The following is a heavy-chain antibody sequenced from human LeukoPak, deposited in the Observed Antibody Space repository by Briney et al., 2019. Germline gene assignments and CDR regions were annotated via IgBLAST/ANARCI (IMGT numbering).Heavy chain of an antibody. V-gene: IGHV4-59*08. J-gene: IGHJ4*02. CDR1: GGSISTYY. CDR3: ARLVPYHYDSSGYYVFDY. Sequence: SETLSLTCTVSGGSISTYYWSWIRQPPGKGLEWIGYVYYSGSTNYNPSLKSRVTISVDTSKNQFSLKLSSVTAADTAVYYCARLVPYHYDSSGYYVFDYWGQGTLVTVSS. D-gene: IGHD3-22*01. CDR2: VYYSGST.